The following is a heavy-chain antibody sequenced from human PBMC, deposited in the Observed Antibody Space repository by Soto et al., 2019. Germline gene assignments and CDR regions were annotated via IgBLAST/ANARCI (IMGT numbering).Heavy chain of an antibody. J-gene: IGHJ4*02. CDR1: GFTFSSYW. Sequence: VGSLRLSCAASGFTFSSYWMSWVRQAPGKGLEWVANIKQDGSEKYYVDSVKGRFTISRDNAKNSLYLQMNSLRAEDTAVYYCARVDYDFWSGYLGPFDYWGQGTLVTVSS. CDR3: ARVDYDFWSGYLGPFDY. CDR2: IKQDGSEK. V-gene: IGHV3-7*01. D-gene: IGHD3-3*01.